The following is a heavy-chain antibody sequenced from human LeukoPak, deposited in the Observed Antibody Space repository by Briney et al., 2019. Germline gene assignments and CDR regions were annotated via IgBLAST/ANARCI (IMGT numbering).Heavy chain of an antibody. D-gene: IGHD6-13*01. Sequence: PGGSLRLSCAASGFTFSSYGMHWVRQAPGKGLEWVAFIRYDGSNKYYADSVKGRFTISRDNSKNTLYLQMNSLRAEDTAVYYCAKGFGSSSWYFDYWGQGTLVTVSS. J-gene: IGHJ4*02. CDR2: IRYDGSNK. V-gene: IGHV3-30*02. CDR1: GFTFSSYG. CDR3: AKGFGSSSWYFDY.